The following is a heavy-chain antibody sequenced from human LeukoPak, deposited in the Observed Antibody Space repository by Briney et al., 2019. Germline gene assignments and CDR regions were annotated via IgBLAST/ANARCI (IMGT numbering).Heavy chain of an antibody. CDR1: GGSISSYY. D-gene: IGHD6-13*01. J-gene: IGHJ5*02. V-gene: IGHV4-59*01. CDR3: AREGIAAAGTIGSSWFDP. CDR2: IYYSGST. Sequence: PSETLSLTCTVSGGSISSYYWSWIRQPPGKGLEWIGYIYYSGSTNYNPSLKSRVTISVDTSKNQFSLKLISVTAADTAVYCCAREGIAAAGTIGSSWFDPWGQGTLVTVSS.